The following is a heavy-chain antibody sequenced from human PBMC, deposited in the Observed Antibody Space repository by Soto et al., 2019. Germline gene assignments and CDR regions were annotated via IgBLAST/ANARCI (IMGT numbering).Heavy chain of an antibody. CDR3: ARGGKYYDFLCGYYLNPHPDCFAP. V-gene: IGHV1-8*01. J-gene: IGHJ5*02. Sequence: ASVKVSGKASGYTFTSYDINWVLQATGQGLEWMGWMNPNSGNTGYAQKFQGRVTMTRNTSISTAYMELSSLRSEDTAVYYCARGGKYYDFLCGYYLNPHPDCFAPWGQGPLGTVFS. D-gene: IGHD3-3*01. CDR2: MNPNSGNT. CDR1: GYTFTSYD.